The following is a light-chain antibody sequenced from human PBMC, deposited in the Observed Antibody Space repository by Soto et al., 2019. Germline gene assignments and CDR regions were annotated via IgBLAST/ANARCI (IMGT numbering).Light chain of an antibody. CDR1: QSVNSSY. Sequence: EIVLTQSPGTLSLSPGERATLSCRARQSVNSSYLAWYQQKPGQGPGLLIYGASSRSTGIPDRFSGSGSGTDFTLTSSRLQPEDIAVYSCHQYSSSPLTFGPGTKLDIK. CDR2: GAS. V-gene: IGKV3-20*01. CDR3: HQYSSSPLT. J-gene: IGKJ3*01.